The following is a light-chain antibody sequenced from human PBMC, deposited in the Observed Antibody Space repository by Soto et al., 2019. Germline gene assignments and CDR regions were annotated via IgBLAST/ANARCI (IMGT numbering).Light chain of an antibody. CDR1: SSDVGGYNF. CDR2: EVS. CDR3: SSYAGSNNVV. J-gene: IGLJ2*01. V-gene: IGLV2-8*01. Sequence: ALTQPPSASGSPGQSVTISCTGTSSDVGGYNFVSWYQQHPGKAPKLMIYEVSKRPSGVPDRFSGSKSGNTASLTVSGLQAEDEADFYCSSYAGSNNVVFGGGTKLTVL.